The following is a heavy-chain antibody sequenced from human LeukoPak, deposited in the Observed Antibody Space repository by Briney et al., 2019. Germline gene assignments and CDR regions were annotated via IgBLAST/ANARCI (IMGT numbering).Heavy chain of an antibody. CDR2: ISSSSSYI. Sequence: PGGSLRLSCAASGFTFSSYSMNWVRQAPGKGLEWVSSISSSSSYIYYADSVKGRFTISRDNAKNPLYLQMNSLRAEDTAVYYCARGGRQQLVWGLFDYWGQGTLVTVSS. CDR1: GFTFSSYS. J-gene: IGHJ4*02. CDR3: ARGGRQQLVWGLFDY. D-gene: IGHD6-13*01. V-gene: IGHV3-21*01.